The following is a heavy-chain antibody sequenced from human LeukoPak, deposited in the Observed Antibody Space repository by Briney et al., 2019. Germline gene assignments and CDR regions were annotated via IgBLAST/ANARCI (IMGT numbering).Heavy chain of an antibody. D-gene: IGHD4-17*01. J-gene: IGHJ3*02. V-gene: IGHV3-23*01. Sequence: GGSLRLSCAASGFTFSNYAMSWVRQAPGKGLEWVSVISGSGATTDYADSVKGRFTISRDNAKNSLYLQMNSLRAEDTAVYYCAREGATVTLSLGAFDIWGQGTMVTVSS. CDR1: GFTFSNYA. CDR2: ISGSGATT. CDR3: AREGATVTLSLGAFDI.